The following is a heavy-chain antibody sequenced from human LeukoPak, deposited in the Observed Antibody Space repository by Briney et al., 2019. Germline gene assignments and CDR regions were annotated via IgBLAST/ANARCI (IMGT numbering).Heavy chain of an antibody. CDR2: IIPIFGTA. D-gene: IGHD3-22*01. CDR1: GGTFSSYA. Sequence: SVKVSCEASGGTFSSYAISWVRQAPGQGLEWMGRIIPIFGTANYAQKFQGRVTITTDESTSTAYMELSSLRSEDTAVYYCASSWTYYYDSSGYYYGYWGQGTLVTVSS. J-gene: IGHJ4*02. V-gene: IGHV1-69*05. CDR3: ASSWTYYYDSSGYYYGY.